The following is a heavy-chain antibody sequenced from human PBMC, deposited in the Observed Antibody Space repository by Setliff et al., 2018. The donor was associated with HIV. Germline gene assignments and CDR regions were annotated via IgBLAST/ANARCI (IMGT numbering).Heavy chain of an antibody. CDR2: IYPGDSDT. Sequence: GESLKISCQGSGYSFTNYWIAWVRQMPGKGLEWMGIIYPGDSDTRYSPSFQGQVTISAAKSISTAFLQWSSLKASDTAIYYCARFVHSSGWYSSSYYYYMDVWGKGTTVTVSS. J-gene: IGHJ6*03. V-gene: IGHV5-51*01. CDR1: GYSFTNYW. CDR3: ARFVHSSGWYSSSYYYYMDV. D-gene: IGHD3-22*01.